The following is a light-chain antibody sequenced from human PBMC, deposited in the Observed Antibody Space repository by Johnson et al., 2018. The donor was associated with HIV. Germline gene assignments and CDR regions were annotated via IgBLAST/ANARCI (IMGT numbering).Light chain of an antibody. Sequence: VLPQPPSVSAAPGQKVTISCSGSSSNIGNNYVSWYQQLPRGAPKLLIYENNKRPSGIPDRFSGSKSGTSATLDITGLQSGDEADYYCGTWDSSLSAYVFGNGTKVTVL. CDR2: ENN. CDR3: GTWDSSLSAYV. CDR1: SSNIGNNY. J-gene: IGLJ1*01. V-gene: IGLV1-51*02.